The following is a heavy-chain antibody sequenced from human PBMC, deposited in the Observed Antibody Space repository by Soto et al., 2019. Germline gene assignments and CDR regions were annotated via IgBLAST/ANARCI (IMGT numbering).Heavy chain of an antibody. J-gene: IGHJ6*02. CDR3: AGGRGIAAPPYGMDV. CDR1: GGSISSYY. Sequence: QVQLQESGPGLVKPSETLSLTCTVSGGSISSYYWSWIRQPPGKGLEWIGYIYYSGSTNYNPSLKSRVTISVDTSKNQFSLKLSSVTAADTAVYYCAGGRGIAAPPYGMDVWGQGTTVTVSS. V-gene: IGHV4-59*01. CDR2: IYYSGST. D-gene: IGHD6-13*01.